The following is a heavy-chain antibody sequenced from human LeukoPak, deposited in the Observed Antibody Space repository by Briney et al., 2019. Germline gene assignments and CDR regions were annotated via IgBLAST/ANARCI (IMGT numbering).Heavy chain of an antibody. J-gene: IGHJ6*03. CDR3: ARDKGPGYYYYMDV. D-gene: IGHD2-8*02. V-gene: IGHV1-2*02. CDR1: GYTFTGYY. CDR2: INPNSGGT. Sequence: GASVKVSCKASGYTFTGYYMHWVRQAPGQGLEWMGWINPNSGGTNYAQKFQGRVTMTRDTSISTAYMELSRLRSDDTAVYYCARDKGPGYYYYMDVWGKGTTVTVSS.